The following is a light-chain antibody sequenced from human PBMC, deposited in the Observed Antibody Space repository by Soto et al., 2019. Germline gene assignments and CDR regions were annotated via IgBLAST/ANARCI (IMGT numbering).Light chain of an antibody. CDR3: QQSYSTQYT. CDR1: QSISSY. CDR2: AAS. Sequence: DIQMTQSPSSLSASVGDRVTITCRASQSISSYLNWYQQKPGQAPNVLIYAASTLQSGVPSRFGGSGSGTDFTLTISSLQPEDFATYYCQQSYSTQYTFGQGTKLEIK. V-gene: IGKV1-39*01. J-gene: IGKJ2*01.